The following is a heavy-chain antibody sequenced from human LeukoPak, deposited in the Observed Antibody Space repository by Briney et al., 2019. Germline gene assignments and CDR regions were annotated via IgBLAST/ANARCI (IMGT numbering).Heavy chain of an antibody. CDR3: ARDRGDYAEEY. D-gene: IGHD4-17*01. CDR2: ISAYNGNT. Sequence: GASVKVSCTASGYTFTGYYMHWVRQAPGQGLEWMGWISAYNGNTNYAQKLQGRVTMTTDTSTSTAYMELRSLRSDDTAVYYCARDRGDYAEEYWGQGTLVTVSS. CDR1: GYTFTGYY. J-gene: IGHJ4*02. V-gene: IGHV1-18*04.